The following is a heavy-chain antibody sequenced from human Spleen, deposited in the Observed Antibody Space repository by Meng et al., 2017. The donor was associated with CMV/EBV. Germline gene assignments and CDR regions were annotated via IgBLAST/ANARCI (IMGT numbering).Heavy chain of an antibody. J-gene: IGHJ6*02. CDR2: ISYDGSNK. Sequence: GGSLRLSCAASGFTFSSYAMHWVRQAPGRGLEWVAVISYDGSNKYYADSVKGRFTISRDNAKNSLYLQMNSLRAEDMALYYCAKDPSRFYHYYGMDVWGQGTTVTVSS. CDR1: GFTFSSYA. CDR3: AKDPSRFYHYYGMDV. D-gene: IGHD2/OR15-2a*01. V-gene: IGHV3-30-3*01.